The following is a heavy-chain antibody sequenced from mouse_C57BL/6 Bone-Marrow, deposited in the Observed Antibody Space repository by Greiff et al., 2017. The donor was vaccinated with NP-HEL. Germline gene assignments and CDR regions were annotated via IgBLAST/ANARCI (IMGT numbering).Heavy chain of an antibody. CDR3: ARWMGLPSY. D-gene: IGHD2-4*01. Sequence: QVTLKVSGAELARPGASVKLSCKASGYTFTSYGISWVKQRTGQGLEWIGEIYPRSGNTYYNEKFKGKATLTADKSSSTAYMELRSLTSEDSAVYFCARWMGLPSYWGQGTLVTVSA. V-gene: IGHV1-81*01. J-gene: IGHJ3*01. CDR2: IYPRSGNT. CDR1: GYTFTSYG.